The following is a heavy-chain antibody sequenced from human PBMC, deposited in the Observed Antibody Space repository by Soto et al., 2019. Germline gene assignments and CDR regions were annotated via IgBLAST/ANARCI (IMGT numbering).Heavy chain of an antibody. CDR3: AFYDILTVSFPQYSFDY. D-gene: IGHD3-9*01. Sequence: QPPGKRLAWIQSINNRESPYYNPSLKSRVTMSLDTSKNQVSLKLSSVTAADTAVYYCAFYDILTVSFPQYSFDYWGQGTAVPVSS. J-gene: IGHJ4*02. CDR2: INNRESP. V-gene: IGHV4-39*01.